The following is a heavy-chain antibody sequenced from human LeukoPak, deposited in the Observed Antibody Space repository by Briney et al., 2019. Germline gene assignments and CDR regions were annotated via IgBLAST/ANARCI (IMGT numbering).Heavy chain of an antibody. D-gene: IGHD4-17*01. CDR1: GGSISSSSYY. CDR2: IYYSGST. CDR3: ARHVRDTVTTLDLFDY. V-gene: IGHV4-39*01. Sequence: SETLSLTCTVSGGSISSSSYYWGWIRQPPGKGLEWIGSIYYSGSTYYNPSLKSRVTISVDTSKSQFSLKLSSVTAADTAVYYCARHVRDTVTTLDLFDYWGQGTLVTVSS. J-gene: IGHJ4*02.